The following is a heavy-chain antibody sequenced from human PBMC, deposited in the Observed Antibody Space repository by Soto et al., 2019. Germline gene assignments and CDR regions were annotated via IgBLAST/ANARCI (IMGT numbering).Heavy chain of an antibody. D-gene: IGHD4-17*01. CDR1: GYTFTRYG. CDR2: ISPLKGRT. V-gene: IGHV1-18*04. Sequence: QVPLVQSGPDLKRPGASMKVSCKASGYTFTRYGISWVRQAPGQGLEWMAWISPLKGRTQYSQKAQGRVTLSTDTSSNTAYMEMTPLRVADTAVYYCAMDYGDRPEYFKHWGQGTLVTVS. J-gene: IGHJ1*01. CDR3: AMDYGDRPEYFKH.